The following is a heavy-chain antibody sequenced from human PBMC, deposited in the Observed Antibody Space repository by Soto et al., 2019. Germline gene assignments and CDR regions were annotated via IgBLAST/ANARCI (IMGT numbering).Heavy chain of an antibody. CDR1: GYTLTELS. D-gene: IGHD3-3*01. J-gene: IGHJ4*02. V-gene: IGHV1-24*01. CDR2: FDPEDGET. Sequence: ASVKVSCKVSGYTLTELSMHWVRQAPGKGLEWMGGFDPEDGETIYAQKFQGRVTMTEDTSTDTAYMELSSLRSEDTAVYYCATTTSPSLTIFGVPIYFDYWGQGTLVTVSS. CDR3: ATTTSPSLTIFGVPIYFDY.